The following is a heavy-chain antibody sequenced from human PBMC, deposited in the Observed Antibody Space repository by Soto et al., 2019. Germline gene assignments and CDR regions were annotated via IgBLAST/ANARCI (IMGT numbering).Heavy chain of an antibody. CDR1: GFSLNTRGVG. Sequence: QITLKESGPTLVKPTQTLTLTCTFSGFSLNTRGVGVGWIRQPPGKALEWLALIYWDDDEGYSPSLRSRLTITKDTPKHQVVLTLTNMDPVDSPTYYCAHRPRGYSYHFDYWGQGTLVTVSS. CDR2: IYWDDDE. J-gene: IGHJ4*02. V-gene: IGHV2-5*02. CDR3: AHRPRGYSYHFDY. D-gene: IGHD5-18*01.